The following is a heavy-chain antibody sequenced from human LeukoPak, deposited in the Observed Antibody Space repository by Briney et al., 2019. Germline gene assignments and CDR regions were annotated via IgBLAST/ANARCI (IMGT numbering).Heavy chain of an antibody. Sequence: GGSLRLSCAASGFTFSSYAMHWVRQAPGKGLEWVAVISYDGSNKYYADSVKGRFTISRDNSKNSLYLQMNSLRAEDTALYYCAKDMSYGGSYFDYWGQGTLVTVSS. D-gene: IGHD4-17*01. J-gene: IGHJ4*02. CDR2: ISYDGSNK. CDR1: GFTFSSYA. CDR3: AKDMSYGGSYFDY. V-gene: IGHV3-30-3*01.